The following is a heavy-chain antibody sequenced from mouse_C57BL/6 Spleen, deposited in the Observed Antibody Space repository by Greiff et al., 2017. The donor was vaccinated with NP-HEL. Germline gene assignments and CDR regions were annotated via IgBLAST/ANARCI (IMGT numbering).Heavy chain of an antibody. J-gene: IGHJ2*01. D-gene: IGHD4-1*01. CDR3: ARMGHWDAPVYFDY. CDR1: GYAFSSYW. V-gene: IGHV1-80*01. Sequence: VQLQQSGAELVKPGASVKISCKASGYAFSSYWMNWVKQRPGKGLEWIGQIYPGDGDTNYNGKFKGKATLTADKSSNTAYMQLSSMTSEDSAVYFCARMGHWDAPVYFDYWGQGTTLTVSS. CDR2: IYPGDGDT.